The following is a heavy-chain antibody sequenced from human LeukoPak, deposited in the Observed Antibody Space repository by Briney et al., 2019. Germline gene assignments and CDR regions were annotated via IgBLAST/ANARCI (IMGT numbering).Heavy chain of an antibody. V-gene: IGHV3-74*01. D-gene: IGHD3-3*01. CDR1: GFTFSSYW. CDR2: INSDGSST. Sequence: PGGSLRLPCAASGFTFSSYWMHWVRHAPGKGLVWVSRINSDGSSTSYADSVKGRFTISRDNAKNTLYLQMNSLRAEDTAVYYCARDWRLDWFDPWGQGTLVTVSS. CDR3: ARDWRLDWFDP. J-gene: IGHJ5*02.